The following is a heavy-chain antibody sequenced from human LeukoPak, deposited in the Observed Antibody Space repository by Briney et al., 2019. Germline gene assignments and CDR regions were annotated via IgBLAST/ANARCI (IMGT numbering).Heavy chain of an antibody. CDR3: ARDGRGAAAGIYY. V-gene: IGHV1-69*13. Sequence: ASVKVSCKASGGTFSSYAISWVRQAPGQGLEWMGGIIPIFGTANYAQKFQGRVTITADESTSTAYMELSSLRSEDTAGYYCARDGRGAAAGIYYWGQGTLVTVSS. J-gene: IGHJ4*02. CDR2: IIPIFGTA. CDR1: GGTFSSYA. D-gene: IGHD6-13*01.